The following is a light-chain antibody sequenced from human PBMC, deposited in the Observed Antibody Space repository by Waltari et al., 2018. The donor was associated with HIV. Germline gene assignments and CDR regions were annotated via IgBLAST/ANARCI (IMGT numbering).Light chain of an antibody. J-gene: IGLJ3*02. CDR2: DVS. V-gene: IGLV2-8*01. Sequence: QSALTQPPSASGSPGQSVTISCTGTSSDVGGYNYVSWYQQHPGKAPKLMIFDVSKRPSGVPVRFSGSMSGNTASLTVSGLQAEDEADYYCGSYSGSKNFAVFGGGTKLTVL. CDR1: SSDVGGYNY. CDR3: GSYSGSKNFAV.